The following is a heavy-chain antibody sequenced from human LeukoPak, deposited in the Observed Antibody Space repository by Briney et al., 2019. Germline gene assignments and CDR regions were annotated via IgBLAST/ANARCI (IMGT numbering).Heavy chain of an antibody. Sequence: GGSLRLSCAASGFTFSTYTTYWVRHPPGKRLEWVSIIGSSGGGIHYADSVKGRFTISRDNSKNALYLQMNSLRAEDAGMYYCAKQMGPPWYFHLWGRGTLVTVSS. D-gene: IGHD2-8*01. V-gene: IGHV3-23*01. CDR2: IGSSGGGI. CDR1: GFTFSTYT. CDR3: AKQMGPPWYFHL. J-gene: IGHJ2*01.